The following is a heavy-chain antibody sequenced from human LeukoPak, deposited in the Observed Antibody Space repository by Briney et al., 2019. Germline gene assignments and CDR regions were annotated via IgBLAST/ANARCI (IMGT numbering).Heavy chain of an antibody. CDR2: IYYSGST. J-gene: IGHJ4*02. D-gene: IGHD3-22*01. V-gene: IGHV4-61*01. CDR1: GGSVSSGSYY. CDR3: ARLVSSDSRGFFYYFDY. Sequence: SETLSLTCTVSGGSVSSGSYYWSWIRQPPGKGLEWIGYIYYSGSTNYNPSLKSRVTISVDTSKNQFSLKLSSVTAADTAVYYCARLVSSDSRGFFYYFDYWGQGTLVTVSS.